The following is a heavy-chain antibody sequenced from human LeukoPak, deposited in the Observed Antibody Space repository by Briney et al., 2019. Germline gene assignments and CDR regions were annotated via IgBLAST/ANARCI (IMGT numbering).Heavy chain of an antibody. Sequence: PGGSLRLSCAASGFTFSTYGMHWVRQAPGKGLEWVSAISGSGGSTYYADSVKGRFTISRDNSKNTLYLQMNSLRAEDTAVYYCAKEKIAAAGVDYWGQGTLVTVSS. D-gene: IGHD6-13*01. V-gene: IGHV3-23*01. CDR2: ISGSGGST. J-gene: IGHJ4*02. CDR3: AKEKIAAAGVDY. CDR1: GFTFSTYG.